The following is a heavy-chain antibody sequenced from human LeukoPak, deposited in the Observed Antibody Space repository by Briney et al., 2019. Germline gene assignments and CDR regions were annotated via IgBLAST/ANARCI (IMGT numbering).Heavy chain of an antibody. Sequence: GGSLRLSCAVSGFMFSNWWMAWVRQAPGKGLEWVSTISSSGGSTYYADSVKGRFTIPKDNSKNTLYLQMNSLRAEDTAVYYCAKLTFSNWGQGTLVTVSS. CDR2: ISSSGGST. CDR1: GFMFSNWW. CDR3: AKLTFSN. V-gene: IGHV3-23*01. J-gene: IGHJ4*02. D-gene: IGHD2/OR15-2a*01.